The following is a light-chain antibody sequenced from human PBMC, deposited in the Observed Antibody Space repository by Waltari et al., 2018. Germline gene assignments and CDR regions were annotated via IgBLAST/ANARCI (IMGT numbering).Light chain of an antibody. J-gene: IGKJ2*03. CDR2: GAS. V-gene: IGKV3-20*01. CDR1: QSVSSY. Sequence: VILTQSPATLSLSPGERATLSCRASQSVSSYLAWYRQKPGQAPRLLIYGASSRATGIPDRFSGSGSGTEFTLTISSLEPEDFAVYYCQKYSSSPYSFGQGTKVEIK. CDR3: QKYSSSPYS.